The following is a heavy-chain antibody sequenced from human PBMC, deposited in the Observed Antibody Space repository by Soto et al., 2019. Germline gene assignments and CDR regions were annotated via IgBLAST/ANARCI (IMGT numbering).Heavy chain of an antibody. CDR1: GFTFSDYT. Sequence: GGSLRLSCAASGFTFSDYTMSWVRQAPGKGLEWVSAISDSGGSTSYADSEKGRFSVSRDNSKNTLYLQMNSLRAEDTAVYYCAKAPVYDSSGYSSDYWGQGTLVTVSS. J-gene: IGHJ4*02. CDR2: ISDSGGST. V-gene: IGHV3-23*01. CDR3: AKAPVYDSSGYSSDY. D-gene: IGHD3-22*01.